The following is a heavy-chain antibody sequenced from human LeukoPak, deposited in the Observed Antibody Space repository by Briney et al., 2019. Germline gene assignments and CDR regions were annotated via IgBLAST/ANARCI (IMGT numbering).Heavy chain of an antibody. Sequence: GGSLRLSCAASGFTFSNHAMSWVRQAPGKGLEWVSAVSGRDTSTYYTDSVKGRFTISRDNSKNTLYLQMNSLSAEDTAIYYCAKWGDYDVLTGYYDSDYWGQGTLVTVSS. V-gene: IGHV3-23*01. CDR2: VSGRDTST. CDR3: AKWGDYDVLTGYYDSDY. CDR1: GFTFSNHA. J-gene: IGHJ4*02. D-gene: IGHD3-9*01.